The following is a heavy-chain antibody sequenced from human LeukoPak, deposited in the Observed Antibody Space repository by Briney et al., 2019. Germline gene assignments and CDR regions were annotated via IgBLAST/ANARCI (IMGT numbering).Heavy chain of an antibody. D-gene: IGHD1-14*01. CDR3: AGDHYLALKY. Sequence: SETLSLTCAVYGGSFSEYYWSWVRQPPGKGLEWIGEISPSGLTNHNPSPKSRVTISTDTSKNQFSLKLSSVTAADTAVFYCAGDHYLALKYWGHGLLVTVSS. CDR2: ISPSGLT. CDR1: GGSFSEYY. V-gene: IGHV4-34*01. J-gene: IGHJ4*01.